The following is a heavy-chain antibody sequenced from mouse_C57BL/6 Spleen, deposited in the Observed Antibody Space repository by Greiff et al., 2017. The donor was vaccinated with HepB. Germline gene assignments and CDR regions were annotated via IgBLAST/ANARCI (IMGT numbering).Heavy chain of an antibody. V-gene: IGHV1-59*01. CDR2: IDPSDSYT. D-gene: IGHD2-4*01. J-gene: IGHJ3*01. CDR1: GYTFTSYW. Sequence: QFQLQQPGAELVRPGTSVKLSCKASGYTFTSYWMHWVKQRPGQGLEWIGVIDPSDSYTNYNQKFKGKATLTVDTSSSTAYMQLSSLTSEDSAVYYCACGYYDYDGFAYWGQGTLVTVSA. CDR3: ACGYYDYDGFAY.